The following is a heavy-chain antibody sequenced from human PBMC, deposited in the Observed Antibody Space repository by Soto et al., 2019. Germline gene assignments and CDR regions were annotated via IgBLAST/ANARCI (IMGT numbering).Heavy chain of an antibody. V-gene: IGHV4-59*08. CDR3: ARRYGYYFDY. J-gene: IGHJ4*02. Sequence: ETLSLTCTVSGCSISSYYWSWIRQPPGKGLEWIGYIYYSGSTNYNPSLKSRVTISVDTSKNQLSLKLSSVTAADTAVYYCARRYGYYFDYWGQGTLVTVSS. CDR2: IYYSGST. CDR1: GCSISSYY. D-gene: IGHD4-17*01.